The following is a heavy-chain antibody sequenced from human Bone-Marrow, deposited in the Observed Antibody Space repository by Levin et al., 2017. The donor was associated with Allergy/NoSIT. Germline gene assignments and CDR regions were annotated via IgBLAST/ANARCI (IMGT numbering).Heavy chain of an antibody. V-gene: IGHV3-21*01. Sequence: PGGSLRLSCAASGFTFSSYSMNWVRQAPGKGLEWVSSISSSSSYIYYADSVKGRFTISRDNAKNSLYLQMNSLRAEDTAVYYCARDRYLEWLLGLGYYYGMDVWGQGTTVTVSS. CDR3: ARDRYLEWLLGLGYYYGMDV. D-gene: IGHD3-3*01. J-gene: IGHJ6*02. CDR2: ISSSSSYI. CDR1: GFTFSSYS.